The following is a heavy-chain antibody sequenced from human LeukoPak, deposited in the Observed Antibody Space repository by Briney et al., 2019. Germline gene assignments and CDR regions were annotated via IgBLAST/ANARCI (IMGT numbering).Heavy chain of an antibody. J-gene: IGHJ4*02. CDR3: VRDSYGGHRDFDF. D-gene: IGHD5-18*01. Sequence: PSETLSLTCTVSGDSISTSYYYWGWIRQPPGKGLEWIGSIYRDGSTYYNPSLKSRVTTSVDTSKNQFSLRLTSVTAADTAVYYCVRDSYGGHRDFDFWGQGTLVTVSS. CDR2: IYRDGST. CDR1: GDSISTSYYY. V-gene: IGHV4-39*01.